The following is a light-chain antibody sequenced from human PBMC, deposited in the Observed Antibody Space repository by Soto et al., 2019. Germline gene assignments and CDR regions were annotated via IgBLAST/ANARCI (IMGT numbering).Light chain of an antibody. V-gene: IGLV1-40*01. CDR1: SSNIGAGYD. J-gene: IGLJ2*01. CDR3: QSYDSSLSGVV. Sequence: QSVLTQPPSVSGAPGQTVTISCTGSSSNIGAGYDAHWYQQLPGTAPKLLIYGNTNRPSGVPDRFSGSKSGTSASLAITGLQAEDEADYYCQSYDSSLSGVVFGGGTKLTVL. CDR2: GNT.